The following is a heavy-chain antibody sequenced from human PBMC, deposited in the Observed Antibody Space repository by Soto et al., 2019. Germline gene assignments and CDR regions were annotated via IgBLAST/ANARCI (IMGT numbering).Heavy chain of an antibody. V-gene: IGHV1-2*02. J-gene: IGHJ3*02. CDR3: ARDPGRNGVCLDAFDI. CDR1: GYTFTGYY. D-gene: IGHD2-8*01. CDR2: INPNSGGT. Sequence: GASVKVSCKASGYTFTGYYMHWVRQAPGQGLEWMGWINPNSGGTNYAQKFQGRVTMTRDTSISTAYMELSRLRSDDTAVYYCARDPGRNGVCLDAFDIWGQGTMVTVSS.